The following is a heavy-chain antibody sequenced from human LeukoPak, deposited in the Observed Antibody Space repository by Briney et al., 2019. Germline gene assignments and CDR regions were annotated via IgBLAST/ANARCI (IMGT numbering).Heavy chain of an antibody. CDR3: VRFPAKKAD. V-gene: IGHV4-59*08. CDR2: IYYTGDT. CDR1: NGSISNYY. J-gene: IGHJ4*02. Sequence: SETLSLTCTVSNGSISNYYWSWIRQPPGKGLEWIGYIYYTGDTNYTPPLKRRVTISADMSKNQFSLSLTSVTAAHTAVYYCVRFPAKKADWGQGPLVTVSS. D-gene: IGHD2-2*01.